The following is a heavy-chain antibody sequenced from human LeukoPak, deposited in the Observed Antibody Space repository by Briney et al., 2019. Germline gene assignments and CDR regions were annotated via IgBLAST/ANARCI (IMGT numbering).Heavy chain of an antibody. CDR1: GYTFTSDY. CDR3: ARDHISYTGLSSYYFDY. CDR2: INPSGGST. D-gene: IGHD2-8*01. J-gene: IGHJ4*02. Sequence: GASVKVSCTASGYTFTSDYMHWVRQAPGQGLEWMGIINPSGGSTSYTQKFQGRVTMTRDTSTSTVYMELSSLRSEDTALYSCARDHISYTGLSSYYFDYWGQGTLVTVSS. V-gene: IGHV1-46*01.